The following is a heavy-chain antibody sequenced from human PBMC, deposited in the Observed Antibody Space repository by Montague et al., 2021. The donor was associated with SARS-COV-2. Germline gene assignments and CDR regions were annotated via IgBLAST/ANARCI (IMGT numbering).Heavy chain of an antibody. CDR2: ICNSGST. V-gene: IGHV4-59*01. CDR3: ARVGRGSSWYEVAFDI. J-gene: IGHJ3*02. CDR1: GGSISRYS. D-gene: IGHD6-13*01. Sequence: SETLSLTCTVSGGSISRYSWTWIRQPPGKGLEWIGYICNSGSTNYNPSLTSRVTISVDTSKNQFSLKLSSVAAADTAVYYCARVGRGSSWYEVAFDIWGQGTVVTVSP.